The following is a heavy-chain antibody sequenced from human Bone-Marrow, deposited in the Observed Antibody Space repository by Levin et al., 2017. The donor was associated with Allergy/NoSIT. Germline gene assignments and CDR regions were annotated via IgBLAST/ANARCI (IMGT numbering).Heavy chain of an antibody. Sequence: SETLSLTCAVYGGSFSGYYWSWIRQPPGKGLEWIGEINHSGSTNYNPSLKSRVTISVDTSKNQFSLKLSSVTAADTAVYYCARVGGGDSRGGGDYFDYWGQGTLVTVSS. CDR2: INHSGST. CDR3: ARVGGGDSRGGGDYFDY. CDR1: GGSFSGYY. J-gene: IGHJ4*02. D-gene: IGHD2-21*01. V-gene: IGHV4-34*01.